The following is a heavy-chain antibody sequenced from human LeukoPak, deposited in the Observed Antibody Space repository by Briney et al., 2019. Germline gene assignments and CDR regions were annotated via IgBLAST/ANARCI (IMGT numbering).Heavy chain of an antibody. V-gene: IGHV3-30*18. CDR3: AKALETPSSWFDP. J-gene: IGHJ5*02. CDR1: GFTFSSYG. Sequence: GGSLRLSCAASGFTFSSYGMHWVRQAPGKGLEWVAVISYDGSNKYYADSVKGRFTISRDNSKNTLCLQMNSLRAEDTALYYCAKALETPSSWFDPWGQGTLVTVSS. CDR2: ISYDGSNK.